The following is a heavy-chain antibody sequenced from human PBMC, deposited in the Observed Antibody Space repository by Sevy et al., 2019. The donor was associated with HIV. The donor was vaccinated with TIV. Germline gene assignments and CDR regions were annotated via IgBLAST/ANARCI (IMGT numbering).Heavy chain of an antibody. CDR1: GFHFENYG. Sequence: GGSLRLSCVASGFHFENYGMHWVRQRPGEGPEWVSGISWNSASMGYAESVRGRFTISRDNARNVRFLQMNGLREEDTALYFCAKSTERDTSGYYYLSAMDIWGEGTTVTVSS. V-gene: IGHV3-9*01. CDR2: ISWNSASM. CDR3: AKSTERDTSGYYYLSAMDI. D-gene: IGHD1-26*01. J-gene: IGHJ6*04.